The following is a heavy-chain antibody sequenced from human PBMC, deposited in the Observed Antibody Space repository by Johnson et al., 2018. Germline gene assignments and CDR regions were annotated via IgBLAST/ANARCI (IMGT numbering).Heavy chain of an antibody. CDR3: ARVAQLGYYYYIDV. CDR1: GFAFGDYA. J-gene: IGHJ6*03. V-gene: IGHV3-49*03. D-gene: IGHD5-18*01. Sequence: VQLVESGGGLAQPGRSLRLSCITSGFAFGDYAMSWFRQAPGKGLEWVGFIRSQAYGGTAEYAASVKGRFTMSRDDSKSIAYLQRNSLKTEDTAVYYCARVAQLGYYYYIDVGGKGTTVTVSS. CDR2: IRSQAYGGTA.